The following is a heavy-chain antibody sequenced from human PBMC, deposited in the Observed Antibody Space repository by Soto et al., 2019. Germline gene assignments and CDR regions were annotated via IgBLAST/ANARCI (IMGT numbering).Heavy chain of an antibody. J-gene: IGHJ6*03. CDR3: ARQGIPYNSGSGDYFYYYYNYMDV. CDR2: LNAGNVDP. CDR1: GYTFTNYA. Sequence: QAQLVQSGAEVKKPGASVKVSCKASGYTFTNYAVHWLRQAPGQALEWMGWLNAGNVDPKYSPTFQDRVTITRDTSASKAYMELSSLRSEDTAVYYCARQGIPYNSGSGDYFYYYYNYMDVWGKGTTVTVSS. D-gene: IGHD3-10*01. V-gene: IGHV1-3*01.